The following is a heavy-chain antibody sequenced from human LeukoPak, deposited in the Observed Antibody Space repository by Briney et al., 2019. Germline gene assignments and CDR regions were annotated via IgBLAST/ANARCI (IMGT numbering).Heavy chain of an antibody. CDR3: TTETIRVGATSHFDY. CDR2: INSDGSSI. CDR1: GFTFSSYA. V-gene: IGHV3-74*01. J-gene: IGHJ4*02. Sequence: GGSLRLSCAASGFTFSSYAMSWVRQAPGKGLEWVSRINSDGSSISYADSVKGRFTISRDNAKNTLYLQMNSLKTEDTAVYYCTTETIRVGATSHFDYWGQGTLVTVSS. D-gene: IGHD1-26*01.